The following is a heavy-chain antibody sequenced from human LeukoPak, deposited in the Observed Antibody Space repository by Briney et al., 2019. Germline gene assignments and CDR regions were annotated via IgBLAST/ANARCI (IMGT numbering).Heavy chain of an antibody. D-gene: IGHD6-13*01. CDR2: IYSSGST. V-gene: IGHV4-4*07. J-gene: IGHJ6*02. CDR1: GGSISSYF. Sequence: SETLSLTCTVSGGSISSYFWSWVRQPAGKGLEWIGRIYSSGSTNYNPSLMSRVTMSVDTSKNQFSLRLSSVTAADTAVYYCARSGSSWGHGMDVWGQGTTVTVSS. CDR3: ARSGSSWGHGMDV.